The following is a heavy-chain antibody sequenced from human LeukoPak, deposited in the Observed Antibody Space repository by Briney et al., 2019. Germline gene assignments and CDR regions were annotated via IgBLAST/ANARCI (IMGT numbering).Heavy chain of an antibody. J-gene: IGHJ4*02. CDR1: GGSFSGYY. CDR3: ARALSSGYYSLNY. Sequence: TTSETLSLTCAVYGGSFSGYYWSWIRQPPGKGLEWIGEINHSGSTNYNPSLKCRVTISVDTSKNQFSLKLSSVTAADTAVYYCARALSSGYYSLNYWGQGTLVTVSS. D-gene: IGHD3-22*01. CDR2: INHSGST. V-gene: IGHV4-34*01.